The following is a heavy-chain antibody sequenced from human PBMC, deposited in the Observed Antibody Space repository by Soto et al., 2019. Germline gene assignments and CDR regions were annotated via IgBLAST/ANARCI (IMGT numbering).Heavy chain of an antibody. CDR2: ISAYNGNT. CDR1: GYTFTSYG. J-gene: IGHJ4*02. Sequence: GASVKVSCKASGYTFTSYGISWVRQAPGQGLEWMGWISAYNGNTNYAQKLQGRVTMTTDTSTGTAFMELNSLRSEDTALYFCARRDTGGFLRYFDNWGQGTLVTVSA. D-gene: IGHD2-8*02. CDR3: ARRDTGGFLRYFDN. V-gene: IGHV1-18*04.